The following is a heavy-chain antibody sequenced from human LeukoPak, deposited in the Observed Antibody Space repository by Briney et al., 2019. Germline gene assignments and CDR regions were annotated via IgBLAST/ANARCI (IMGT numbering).Heavy chain of an antibody. Sequence: GASLKISCKGSGYRFTSYWIGWVRQMPGKGLEWMGIIYHGDSDTRYSPSFQGQVTISADKSISTAYLQWSSLKASDTAMYYCARTCVMITFGGVIVPCSSFDYWGQGTLVTVSS. D-gene: IGHD3-16*02. CDR3: ARTCVMITFGGVIVPCSSFDY. J-gene: IGHJ4*02. V-gene: IGHV5-51*01. CDR1: GYRFTSYW. CDR2: IYHGDSDT.